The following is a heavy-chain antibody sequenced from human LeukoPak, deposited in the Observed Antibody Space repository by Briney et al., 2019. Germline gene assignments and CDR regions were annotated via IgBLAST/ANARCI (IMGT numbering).Heavy chain of an antibody. D-gene: IGHD3-10*01. V-gene: IGHV3-23*01. CDR1: GFTFSSYV. CDR3: VARITMVRGVIGPASPYYFDY. J-gene: IGHJ4*02. Sequence: GGSLRLSCAASGFTFSSYVMSWVRQAPGKGLEWVSAISGSGGSTYYADSVKGRFTISRDNSKNTLYLQMNSLRAEDTAVYYCVARITMVRGVIGPASPYYFDYWGQGTLVTVSS. CDR2: ISGSGGST.